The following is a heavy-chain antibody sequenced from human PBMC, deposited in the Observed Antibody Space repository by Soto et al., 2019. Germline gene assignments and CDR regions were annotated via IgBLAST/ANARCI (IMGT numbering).Heavy chain of an antibody. CDR2: VSASGGSA. Sequence: GGSLRLSCAASGFTFSNYAMSWVRQAPGKGLEWVSAVSASGGSAYYADSVRGRFTISRDRSKNTLYLQMNSLRADDTAVYYCAKGRAVVPAAKFYYGMDVWGQGTTVTVSS. J-gene: IGHJ6*02. CDR3: AKGRAVVPAAKFYYGMDV. CDR1: GFTFSNYA. D-gene: IGHD2-2*01. V-gene: IGHV3-23*01.